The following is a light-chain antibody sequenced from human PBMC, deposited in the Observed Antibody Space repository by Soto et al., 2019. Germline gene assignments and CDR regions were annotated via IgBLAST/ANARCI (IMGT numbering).Light chain of an antibody. J-gene: IGKJ5*01. Sequence: DIQLTQSPSFLSASVGDRVTITCRASQGISSNLAWYQQKPGKAPKLLIYAASTLQSGVPSRFSGSGSGTEFTLTISRLQPEDFATYYCQQFNSYPFTFGQGTRLEIK. V-gene: IGKV1-9*01. CDR1: QGISSN. CDR3: QQFNSYPFT. CDR2: AAS.